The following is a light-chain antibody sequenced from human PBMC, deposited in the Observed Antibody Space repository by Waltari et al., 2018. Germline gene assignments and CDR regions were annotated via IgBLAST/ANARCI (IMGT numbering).Light chain of an antibody. CDR1: QTVLYRENNKNY. Sequence: DIVMTQSPDSLAVSLGGRATINCQSSQTVLYRENNKNYLTWSQQKPGPPPKLLFSWASIRESGVPDRLSASGSGTDFTLTISSLQAEDVAVYYCHQHYTTPWTFGQGTKVEIK. J-gene: IGKJ1*01. V-gene: IGKV4-1*01. CDR3: HQHYTTPWT. CDR2: WAS.